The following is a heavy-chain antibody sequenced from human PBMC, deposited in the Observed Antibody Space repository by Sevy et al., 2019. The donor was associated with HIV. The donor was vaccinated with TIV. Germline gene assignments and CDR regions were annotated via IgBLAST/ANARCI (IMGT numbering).Heavy chain of an antibody. CDR2: INWNGAGT. V-gene: IGHV3-20*04. CDR3: AREKFCGGDCYYFDY. CDR1: GFTFNDYD. J-gene: IGHJ4*02. Sequence: GGSLRLSCAASGFTFNDYDMSWVRQAPGKGLKWVSAINWNGAGTSYADSVKGRFTVSRDNAKNSLYVQMNTLRVEDTAFYYCAREKFCGGDCYYFDYWGQGILVTVSS. D-gene: IGHD2-21*02.